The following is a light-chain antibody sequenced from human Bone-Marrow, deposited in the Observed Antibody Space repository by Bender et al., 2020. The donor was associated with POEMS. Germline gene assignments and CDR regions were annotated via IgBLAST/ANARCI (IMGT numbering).Light chain of an antibody. CDR3: SSYTTRSTFL. V-gene: IGLV2-14*01. Sequence: QSALTQPASVSGSPGQSITISCTGTSSDVGGYDHVSWYQQHPGKAPKLMIYEVTHRPSGVSSRFSGSKSDNTASLTISGLQAEDEADYYCSSYTTRSTFLFGTGTRVTVL. CDR1: SSDVGGYDH. J-gene: IGLJ1*01. CDR2: EVT.